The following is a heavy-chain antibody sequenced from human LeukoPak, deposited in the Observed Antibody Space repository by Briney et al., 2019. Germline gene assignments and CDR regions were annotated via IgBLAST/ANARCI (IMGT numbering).Heavy chain of an antibody. V-gene: IGHV1-2*02. CDR2: INPNSGGT. D-gene: IGHD3-22*01. CDR1: GYTFTGYY. CDR3: ARVHYYDSSGDA. Sequence: ASVKVSCKASGYTFTGYYMHWVRQAPGQGLEWMGWINPNSGGTNYAQKFQGRVTMTRDTSISTAYMELSRLRSDDTAVYYCARVHYYDSSGDAWGQGTLVTVSS. J-gene: IGHJ4*02.